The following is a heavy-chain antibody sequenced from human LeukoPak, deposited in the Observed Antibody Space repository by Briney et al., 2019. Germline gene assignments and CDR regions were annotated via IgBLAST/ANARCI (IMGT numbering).Heavy chain of an antibody. Sequence: GASVKVSCKASGYTFTSSAMNWVRQAPGQGLEWMGWINSNTGNAKYAQSFTGRFVFSLDTSVSTAYLQISSLKTEDTAVYYCARLTGNHYYYYYMDVWGKGTTVTVSS. CDR2: INSNTGNA. CDR1: GYTFTSSA. J-gene: IGHJ6*03. CDR3: ARLTGNHYYYYYMDV. V-gene: IGHV7-4-1*02. D-gene: IGHD1-20*01.